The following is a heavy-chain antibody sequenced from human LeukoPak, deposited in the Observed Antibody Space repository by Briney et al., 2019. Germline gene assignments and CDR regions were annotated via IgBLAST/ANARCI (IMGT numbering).Heavy chain of an antibody. D-gene: IGHD6-13*01. CDR3: ARVSGRQASYSSPSMTFDI. V-gene: IGHV4-38-2*02. Sequence: PSETLSLTCTVSGYSLSSGFFCDWIRQSPGKGLEWIGSFSHRGGSYHNPSLKSRVTISVDRSKNQFSLKLSSVTAADTAVYYCARVSGRQASYSSPSMTFDIWGQGTMVTVSS. CDR2: FSHRGGS. J-gene: IGHJ3*02. CDR1: GYSLSSGFF.